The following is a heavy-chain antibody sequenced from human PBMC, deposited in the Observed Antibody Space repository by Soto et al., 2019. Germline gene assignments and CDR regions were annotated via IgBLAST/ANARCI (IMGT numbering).Heavy chain of an antibody. CDR1: GGSISSGGYY. V-gene: IGHV4-31*03. CDR2: IYYSGST. D-gene: IGHD1-26*01. Sequence: SETLSLTCTVSGGSISSGGYYWSWIRQHPGKGLEWIGYIYYSGSTYYNPSLKSRVTISVDTSKNQFSLKLSSVTAADTAVYYCARGDRNSGSYYGGYWYFDLWGRGTLVTVSS. J-gene: IGHJ2*01. CDR3: ARGDRNSGSYYGGYWYFDL.